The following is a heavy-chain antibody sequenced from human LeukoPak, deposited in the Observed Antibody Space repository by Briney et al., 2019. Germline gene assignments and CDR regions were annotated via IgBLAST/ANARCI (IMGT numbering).Heavy chain of an antibody. CDR3: ARDGGSYLYYYYYYYMDV. J-gene: IGHJ6*03. CDR2: ISAYNGNT. CDR1: GYTFTSYG. Sequence: ASVKVSCKASGYTFTSYGISWVRQAPGQGLEWMGWISAYNGNTNYAQKLQGRVTMTTDTSTSTAYMELRSLRSDDTAVYYCARDGGSYLYYYYYYYMDVWGKGTTVTISS. D-gene: IGHD1-26*01. V-gene: IGHV1-18*01.